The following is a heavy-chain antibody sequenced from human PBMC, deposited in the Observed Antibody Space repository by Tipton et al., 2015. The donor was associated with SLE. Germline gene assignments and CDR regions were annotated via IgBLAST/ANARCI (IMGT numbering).Heavy chain of an antibody. Sequence: TLSLTCTVSGGSIRSYYWSWIRHPPGKGLEWIGNIYCSGSTNYNSSHKSQVTISVATSKNQFSMKLSSVTAADTAEYYCARGYYDFWSVYYSLDSWGQVTMVTVSS. V-gene: IGHV4-59*01. CDR2: IYCSGST. CDR1: GGSIRSYY. J-gene: IGHJ4*02. CDR3: ARGYYDFWSVYYSLDS. D-gene: IGHD3-3*01.